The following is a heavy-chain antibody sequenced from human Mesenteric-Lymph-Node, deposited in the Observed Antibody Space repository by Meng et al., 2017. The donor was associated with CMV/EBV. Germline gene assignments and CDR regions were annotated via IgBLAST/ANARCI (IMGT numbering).Heavy chain of an antibody. V-gene: IGHV1-18*01. CDR2: ISAYNGNT. J-gene: IGHJ4*02. Sequence: CKASGYTFTSYGISWVRQAPGQGLEWMAWISAYNGNTNYAQKLQGRVTMTTDTSTSTAYMELRSLRSDDTAMYYCARDWGAGSYYFDYWGQGTLVTVSS. D-gene: IGHD3-16*01. CDR3: ARDWGAGSYYFDY. CDR1: GYTFTSYG.